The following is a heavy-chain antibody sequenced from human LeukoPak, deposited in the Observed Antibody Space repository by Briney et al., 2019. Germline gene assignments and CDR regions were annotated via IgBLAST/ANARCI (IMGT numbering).Heavy chain of an antibody. CDR1: GFTFSSCS. CDR2: ISSSSSTI. Sequence: PGGSLRLSCAASGFTFSSCSMNWVRQAPGKGLEWVSYISSSSSTIYYADSVKGRFTISRDNAKNSLYLQMNSLRAEDTAVYYCARETVLGTVTTTSYYYYYYMDVWGKGTTVTVSS. V-gene: IGHV3-48*01. J-gene: IGHJ6*03. D-gene: IGHD4-17*01. CDR3: ARETVLGTVTTTSYYYYYYMDV.